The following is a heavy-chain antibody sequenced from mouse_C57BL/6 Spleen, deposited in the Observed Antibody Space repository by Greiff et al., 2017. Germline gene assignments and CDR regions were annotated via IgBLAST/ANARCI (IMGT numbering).Heavy chain of an antibody. J-gene: IGHJ4*01. V-gene: IGHV1-7*01. Sequence: QVQLQQSGAELAKPGASVKLSCKASGYTFTSYWMHWVKQRPGQGLEWIGYINPSSGYTKYNQKFKDKATLTADKSSSTAYMQLSSLTYEDSAVYYCARSGTTVVATPYYAMDYWGQGTSVTVSS. CDR1: GYTFTSYW. CDR3: ARSGTTVVATPYYAMDY. D-gene: IGHD1-1*01. CDR2: INPSSGYT.